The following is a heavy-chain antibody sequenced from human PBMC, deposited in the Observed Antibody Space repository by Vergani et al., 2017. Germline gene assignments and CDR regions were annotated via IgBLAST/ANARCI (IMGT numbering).Heavy chain of an antibody. V-gene: IGHV1-69*01. CDR2: IIPIFGTA. D-gene: IGHD3-22*01. Sequence: QVQLVQSGAEVKKPGSSVKVSCKASGGTFSSYAISWVRQAPGQGLEWMGGIIPIFGTANYAQKFQGRVTITADESTSTAYMELSSLRSEDTAVYYCARSIRPYDSNGYYNGMDVWGQGTTVTVSS. CDR3: ARSIRPYDSNGYYNGMDV. J-gene: IGHJ6*02. CDR1: GGTFSSYA.